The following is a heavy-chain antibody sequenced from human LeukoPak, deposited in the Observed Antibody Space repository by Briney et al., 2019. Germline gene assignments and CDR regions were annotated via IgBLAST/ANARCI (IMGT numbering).Heavy chain of an antibody. CDR1: GASMSGQH. Sequence: PSETLSLTCTVSGASMSGQHWSWIRQAPGKGLEWIAWIHYDGRTNYNPPLKSRLSLSVDTSTNQFSLSLNSVTAADTAVYFCARHLNGGTLPLDNWGPGIRVIVSP. CDR2: IHYDGRT. V-gene: IGHV4-59*08. CDR3: ARHLNGGTLPLDN. D-gene: IGHD2-8*01. J-gene: IGHJ4*02.